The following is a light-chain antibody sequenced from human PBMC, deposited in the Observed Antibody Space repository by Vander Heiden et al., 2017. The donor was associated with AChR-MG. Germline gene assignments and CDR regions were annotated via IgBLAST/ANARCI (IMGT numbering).Light chain of an antibody. CDR2: CAS. J-gene: IGKJ2*01. CDR3: QQSYSAPPYT. CDR1: QTINTY. V-gene: IGKV1-39*01. Sequence: DIQLTHSPSPLSASVGDRVTITCRASQTINTYLNWYQQSPGKAPKLLIYCASSLQSGVPSRFSGSGSRTDFTLTISSLQPEDFATYYCQQSYSAPPYTFGQGTKLEIK.